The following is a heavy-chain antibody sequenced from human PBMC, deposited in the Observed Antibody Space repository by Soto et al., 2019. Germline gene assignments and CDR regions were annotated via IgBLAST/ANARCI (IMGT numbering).Heavy chain of an antibody. Sequence: PGGSLRLSCEASGFTLTTYTMNWVRQASGKGLEWVSSITSSSGHIYYADSVKGRFTISRDNARNSLYLQMNSLRAEDTAVYYCVRERGLSSSYGMDVCGPGPTVTVSS. CDR1: GFTLTTYT. V-gene: IGHV3-21*01. CDR3: VRERGLSSSYGMDV. J-gene: IGHJ6*02. CDR2: ITSSSGHI. D-gene: IGHD3-10*01.